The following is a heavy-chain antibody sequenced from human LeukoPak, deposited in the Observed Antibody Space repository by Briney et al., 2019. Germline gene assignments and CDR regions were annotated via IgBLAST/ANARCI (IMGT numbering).Heavy chain of an antibody. V-gene: IGHV4-59*01. CDR2: IYNIGST. J-gene: IGHJ4*02. D-gene: IGHD4-23*01. Sequence: PSGTLSLTCTVSGVSISSYYWSWIRQPPGKRLEWIGYIYNIGSTNYNPSLKSRVTISVDRSKNQISLKLSSVTAADTAVYYCASSYFGGYFDYWGQGTLVTVSS. CDR1: GVSISSYY. CDR3: ASSYFGGYFDY.